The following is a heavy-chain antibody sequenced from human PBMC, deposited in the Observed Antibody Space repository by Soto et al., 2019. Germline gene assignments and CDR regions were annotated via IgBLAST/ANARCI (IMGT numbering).Heavy chain of an antibody. CDR1: GFTFSSYG. V-gene: IGHV3-33*01. Sequence: QVQLVESGGGVVQPGRSLRLSCAASGFTFSSYGMHWVRQAPGKGLEWVAVIWYDGSNKYYADSVKGRFTISRDNSKNTLYLQMNSLRAEDTAVYYCARDRQGRVYYDFWSGYRPGTWFDPWGQGTLVTVSS. CDR3: ARDRQGRVYYDFWSGYRPGTWFDP. CDR2: IWYDGSNK. J-gene: IGHJ5*02. D-gene: IGHD3-3*01.